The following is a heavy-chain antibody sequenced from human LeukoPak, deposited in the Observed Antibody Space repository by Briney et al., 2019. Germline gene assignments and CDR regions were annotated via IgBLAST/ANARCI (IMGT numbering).Heavy chain of an antibody. Sequence: GGSPRLSCAASGFTFSSYAMTWVRQAPGKGLEWVSAISGSGGTTYYADSVKGRFTISRDNSWNTLYLQMNSLRADDTAVYYCARGLQEYTYGFDYWGQGTLVTVSS. J-gene: IGHJ4*02. V-gene: IGHV3-23*01. CDR2: ISGSGGTT. D-gene: IGHD5-18*01. CDR1: GFTFSSYA. CDR3: ARGLQEYTYGFDY.